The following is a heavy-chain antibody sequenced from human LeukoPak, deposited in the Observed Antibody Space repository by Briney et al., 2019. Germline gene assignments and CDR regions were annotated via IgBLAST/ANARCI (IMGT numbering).Heavy chain of an antibody. Sequence: GGSLRLSCAASGFTFTSYAMHWVRQAPGKGLEWVALISYDAINKYSADSVKGRLTISRDNSKNTLYLQMNSLRAEDTAVYYCARGYSNHFDYWGQGTLVTVSS. V-gene: IGHV3-30-3*01. D-gene: IGHD4-11*01. J-gene: IGHJ4*02. CDR2: ISYDAINK. CDR3: ARGYSNHFDY. CDR1: GFTFTSYA.